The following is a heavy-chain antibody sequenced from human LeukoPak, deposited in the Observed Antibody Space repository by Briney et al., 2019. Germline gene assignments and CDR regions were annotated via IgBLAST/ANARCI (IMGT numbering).Heavy chain of an antibody. V-gene: IGHV3-11*01. J-gene: IGHJ4*02. CDR3: AKDWTYYYGSGSYYPVYFGY. Sequence: GGSLRLSCAASGFTFSDYYMSWVRQAPGKGLEWVACISRSGSSIYYADSVKGRFTISRDNARNSLYLQMNSLRAEDTAVYYCAKDWTYYYGSGSYYPVYFGYWGQGTLVTVSS. D-gene: IGHD3-10*01. CDR2: ISRSGSSI. CDR1: GFTFSDYY.